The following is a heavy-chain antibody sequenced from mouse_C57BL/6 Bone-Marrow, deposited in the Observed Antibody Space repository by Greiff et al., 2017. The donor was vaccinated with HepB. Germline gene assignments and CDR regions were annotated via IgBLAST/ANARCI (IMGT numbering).Heavy chain of an antibody. Sequence: QVQLKQSGPELVKPGASVKISCKASGYAFSSSWMNWVKQRPGKGLEWIGRIYPGDEDTNYNGKFKGKATLTADKSSSTAYMQLSSLTSEDSAVYFCARPVVATRYAMDYWGQGTSVTVSS. J-gene: IGHJ4*01. CDR1: GYAFSSSW. CDR3: ARPVVATRYAMDY. D-gene: IGHD1-1*01. CDR2: IYPGDEDT. V-gene: IGHV1-82*01.